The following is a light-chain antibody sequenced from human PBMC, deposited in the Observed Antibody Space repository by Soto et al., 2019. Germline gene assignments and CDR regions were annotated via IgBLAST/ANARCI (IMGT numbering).Light chain of an antibody. J-gene: IGKJ1*01. CDR2: DAS. CDR3: QQYNSYSWT. CDR1: QSISSW. V-gene: IGKV1-5*01. Sequence: DIQMTQSPSTLSASVGDRVTITCRASQSISSWLAWYQQKPGKAPKLLIYDASSLESGVPSRFSGSGSGTEFTLTISSLQPDDFPTYYCQQYNSYSWTFGQWTKVEIK.